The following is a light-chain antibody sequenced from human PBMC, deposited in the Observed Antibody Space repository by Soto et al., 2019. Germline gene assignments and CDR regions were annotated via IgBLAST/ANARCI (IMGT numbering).Light chain of an antibody. CDR2: DVS. V-gene: IGLV2-14*01. CDR1: SSDVGGYNY. J-gene: IGLJ2*01. Sequence: QSALTQPASVSGSPGQSITISCTGTSSDVGGYNYVSWYQQYPGKAPKLIIYDVSNRPSGVSNRFSGSKSDNTASLTISGLQAEDEADYYCSSFTSSITVVFGGGTKVTVL. CDR3: SSFTSSITVV.